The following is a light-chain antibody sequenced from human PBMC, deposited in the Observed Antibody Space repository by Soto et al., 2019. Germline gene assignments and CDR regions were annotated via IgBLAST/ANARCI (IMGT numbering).Light chain of an antibody. CDR3: QQSYSTPST. Sequence: DLQMTPSPSSLSASVGDRVTITCRASQSISSYLNWYQQKPGKAPKLLIYAASSLQSGVPSRFSGSGSGTDFTLTISSLQPEDFATYYCQQSYSTPSTFGHGTKVDI. J-gene: IGKJ1*01. V-gene: IGKV1-39*01. CDR1: QSISSY. CDR2: AAS.